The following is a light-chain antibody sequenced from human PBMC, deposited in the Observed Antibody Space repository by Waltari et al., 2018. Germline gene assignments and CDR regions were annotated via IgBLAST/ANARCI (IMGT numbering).Light chain of an antibody. CDR2: WAS. J-gene: IGKJ4*01. V-gene: IGKV4-1*01. CDR3: QQYHSTPLT. Sequence: DIVMTPSPDLLSVSLGERATINCKSSQSVLYSSNNKNYLAWYQQKPGQPPKLLMYWASTRESGVPDRFSGSGSGTDFTLTISSLQAEDVAVYFCQQYHSTPLTFGGGTKVEI. CDR1: QSVLYSSNNKNY.